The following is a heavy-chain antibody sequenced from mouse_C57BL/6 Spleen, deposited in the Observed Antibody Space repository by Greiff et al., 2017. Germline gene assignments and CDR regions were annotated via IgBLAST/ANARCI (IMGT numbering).Heavy chain of an antibody. D-gene: IGHD1-1*01. V-gene: IGHV1-64*01. CDR1: GYTFTSYW. CDR3: AREGFITTGDWYFDV. Sequence: QVQLKQPGAELVKPGASVKLSCKASGYTFTSYWMHWVKQRPGQGLEWIGMIHPNSGSTNYNEKFKSKATLTVDKSSSTAYMQLSSLTSEDSAVYYCAREGFITTGDWYFDVWGTGTTVTVSS. J-gene: IGHJ1*03. CDR2: IHPNSGST.